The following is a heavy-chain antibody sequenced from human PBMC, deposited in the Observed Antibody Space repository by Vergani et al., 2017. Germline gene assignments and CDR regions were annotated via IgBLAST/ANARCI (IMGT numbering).Heavy chain of an antibody. CDR3: VYRKTECGTTGCFYPFYYYYCMDV. D-gene: IGHD1-7*01. J-gene: IGHJ6*03. Sequence: QITLKESGPTLVKPTQTLTLTCTFSGFSLNTRGVSVAWIRQPPGKALDWLALIYWNDDQHYSPSLNNSVTITKDTSKNQVVLTMTNMDYVDTGTYYCVYRKTECGTTGCFYPFYYYYCMDVWGKGTTVNVSS. CDR2: IYWNDDQ. CDR1: GFSLNTRGVS. V-gene: IGHV2-5*04.